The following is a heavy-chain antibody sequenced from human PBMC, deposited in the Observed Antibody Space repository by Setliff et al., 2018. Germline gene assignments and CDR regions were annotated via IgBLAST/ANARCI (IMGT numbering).Heavy chain of an antibody. CDR1: GYSFRLYA. Sequence: VASVKVSCKASGYSFRLYAIHWLRQAPGQRFEWMGWMNIDNGKTEFSQDFQGRVTFTRDTSADIAYMDLSGLRSDDMAVYYCARGYCDGIGCPAPLYYFDSWGQGTLVTVSS. J-gene: IGHJ4*02. D-gene: IGHD2-21*01. CDR3: ARGYCDGIGCPAPLYYFDS. CDR2: MNIDNGKT. V-gene: IGHV1-3*03.